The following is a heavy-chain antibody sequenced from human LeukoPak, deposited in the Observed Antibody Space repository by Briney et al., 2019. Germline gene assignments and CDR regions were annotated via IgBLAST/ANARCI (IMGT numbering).Heavy chain of an antibody. V-gene: IGHV3-11*04. CDR2: ISSSGSTI. Sequence: GGSLRLSCAASGFTVTNNFMSWVRQAPGKGLEWVSYISSSGSTIYYADSVKGRFTISRDNAKNSLYLQMNSLRAEDTAVYYCAELGITMIGGVWGKGTTVTISS. D-gene: IGHD3-10*02. CDR1: GFTVTNNF. J-gene: IGHJ6*04. CDR3: AELGITMIGGV.